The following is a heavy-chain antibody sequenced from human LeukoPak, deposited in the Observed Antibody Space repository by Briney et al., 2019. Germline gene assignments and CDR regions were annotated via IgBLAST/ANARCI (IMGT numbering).Heavy chain of an antibody. Sequence: ASVKVSCKASGGTFSSYAISWVRQAPGQGLEWMGGIIPIFGTANYAQKFQGRVTITADESTSTAYMELSSLRSEDTAVYYCARGRRYYDFWSGYEPLGDYYYMDVWGKGTTVTVSS. J-gene: IGHJ6*03. CDR1: GGTFSSYA. CDR2: IIPIFGTA. CDR3: ARGRRYYDFWSGYEPLGDYYYMDV. V-gene: IGHV1-69*01. D-gene: IGHD3-3*01.